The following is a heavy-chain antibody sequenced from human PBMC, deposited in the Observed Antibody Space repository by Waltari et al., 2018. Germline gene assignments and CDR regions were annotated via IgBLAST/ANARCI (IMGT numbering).Heavy chain of an antibody. D-gene: IGHD2-15*01. V-gene: IGHV3-30*03. CDR2: ISYDGSNK. CDR1: GFTFTTFA. Sequence: QVLLVESGGGVVQPGKSLRLSCAASGFTFTTFAMHWFLPAPGKGLEWVALISYDGSNKNYLDSVKGRFTISRDNSKNTLYLQMNSLRPEDTAIYYCARIGYSLSYDLMGASDYWGQGTLVTVSS. J-gene: IGHJ4*02. CDR3: ARIGYSLSYDLMGASDY.